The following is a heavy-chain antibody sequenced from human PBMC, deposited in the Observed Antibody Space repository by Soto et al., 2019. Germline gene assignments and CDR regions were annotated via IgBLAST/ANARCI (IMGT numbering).Heavy chain of an antibody. J-gene: IGHJ4*02. Sequence: ASVKVSCKASGYTFTSYGISWVRQAPGQGLERMGWISAYNGNTNYAQKLQGRVTMTTDTSTSTAYMELRSLRSDDTAVYYCARGTDYYDSSGYYGNLDYWGQGTLVTVSS. CDR3: ARGTDYYDSSGYYGNLDY. V-gene: IGHV1-18*01. CDR2: ISAYNGNT. CDR1: GYTFTSYG. D-gene: IGHD3-22*01.